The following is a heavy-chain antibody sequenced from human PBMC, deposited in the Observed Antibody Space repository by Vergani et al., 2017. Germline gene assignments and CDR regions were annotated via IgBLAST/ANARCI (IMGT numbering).Heavy chain of an antibody. Sequence: EVQLLESGGGLVQPGGSLRLSCAASGFTFRSYAMSWVRQAPGKGLEWVSAISGSGGSTYYADSVKGRFTISRDNSKNSLYLQTNRLRAEDTAVYYWSRAIVVVRGSSYWYFDLWGRGTLVTVSS. CDR1: GFTFRSYA. CDR2: ISGSGGST. J-gene: IGHJ2*01. D-gene: IGHD3-22*01. V-gene: IGHV3-23*01. CDR3: SRAIVVVRGSSYWYFDL.